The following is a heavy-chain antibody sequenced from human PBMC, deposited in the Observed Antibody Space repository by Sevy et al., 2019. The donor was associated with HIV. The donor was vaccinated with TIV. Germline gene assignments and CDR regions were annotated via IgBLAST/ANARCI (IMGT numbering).Heavy chain of an antibody. CDR2: FNHSGST. J-gene: IGHJ4*02. CDR3: ARRLPMTTVTTGFDY. V-gene: IGHV4-34*01. Sequence: SETLSLTCAVYGGSFSGYYWSWIRQPPGKGLEWIGEFNHSGSTNYNPSLKSRVTISVDTSKNQFSLKLSSVTAADTAVYYCARRLPMTTVTTGFDYWGQGTLVTVSS. CDR1: GGSFSGYY. D-gene: IGHD4-17*01.